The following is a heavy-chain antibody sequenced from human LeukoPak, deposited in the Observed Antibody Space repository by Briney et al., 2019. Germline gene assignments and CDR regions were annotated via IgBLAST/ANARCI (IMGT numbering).Heavy chain of an antibody. CDR3: ARGMSYSWPGRVDY. D-gene: IGHD1-26*01. CDR1: GGSISSYY. Sequence: SETLSLTCTVSGGSISSYYWSWIRQPPGKGLEWIGYIYYSGSTNYNPSLKSRVTISVDKSKNQFSLNLSSVTAADTAVYYCARGMSYSWPGRVDYWGQGTLVTVSS. V-gene: IGHV4-59*01. J-gene: IGHJ4*02. CDR2: IYYSGST.